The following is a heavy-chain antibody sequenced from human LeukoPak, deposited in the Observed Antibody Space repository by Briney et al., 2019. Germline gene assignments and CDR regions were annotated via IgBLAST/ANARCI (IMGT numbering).Heavy chain of an antibody. V-gene: IGHV4-4*02. D-gene: IGHD1-1*01. Sequence: ASETLSLTCAVSGGSISSSNWWSWVRQPPGKGLEWIGEIYHSGSTNYNPSLKSRVTISVDKSKNQFSLKLSSVTAADTAVYYCARETTNYYYYYGMDVWGQGTTVTVSS. CDR2: IYHSGST. CDR1: GGSISSSNW. J-gene: IGHJ6*02. CDR3: ARETTNYYYYYGMDV.